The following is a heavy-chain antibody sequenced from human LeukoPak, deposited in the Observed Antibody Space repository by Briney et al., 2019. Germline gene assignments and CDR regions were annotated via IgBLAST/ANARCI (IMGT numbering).Heavy chain of an antibody. Sequence: PSETLSLTCTVSGGSISSGSYYWSWIRQPAGKGLEWIGRIYTSGGTNYNPSLKSRVTMSVDTSKNQFSLKLSSVTAADTAVYYCARRAHEKLATFDIWGPGTVVTVSS. D-gene: IGHD6-6*01. CDR3: ARRAHEKLATFDI. J-gene: IGHJ3*02. CDR1: GGSISSGSYY. V-gene: IGHV4-61*02. CDR2: IYTSGGT.